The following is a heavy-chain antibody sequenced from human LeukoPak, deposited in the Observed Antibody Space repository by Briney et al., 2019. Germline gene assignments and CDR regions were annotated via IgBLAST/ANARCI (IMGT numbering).Heavy chain of an antibody. J-gene: IGHJ6*02. CDR1: GYTFTSCA. CDR3: ARTTVAGYYYYYGMDV. D-gene: IGHD6-19*01. V-gene: IGHV7-4-1*02. Sequence: ASVKVSCKASGYTFTSCAMNWVRQAPGQGLEWMGWINTNTGNPTYAQGFTGRFVFSLDTSVSTAYLQISSLKAEDTAVYYCARTTVAGYYYYYGMDVWGQGTTVTVSS. CDR2: INTNTGNP.